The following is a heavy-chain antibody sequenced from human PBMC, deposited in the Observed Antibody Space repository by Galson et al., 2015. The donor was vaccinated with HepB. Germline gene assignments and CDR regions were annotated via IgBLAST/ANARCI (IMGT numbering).Heavy chain of an antibody. Sequence: SLRLSCAASGFTVSSNYMSWVRQAPGKGLEWVSYISSSSSTIYYADSVKGRFTISRDNAKNSLYLQMNSLRDEDTAVYYCARGEGSSWSSSPPAFDYWGQGTLVTVSS. CDR2: ISSSSSTI. J-gene: IGHJ4*02. D-gene: IGHD6-13*01. V-gene: IGHV3-48*02. CDR1: GFTVSSNY. CDR3: ARGEGSSWSSSPPAFDY.